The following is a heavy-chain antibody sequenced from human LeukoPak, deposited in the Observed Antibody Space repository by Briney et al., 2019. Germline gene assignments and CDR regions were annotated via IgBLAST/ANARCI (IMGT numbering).Heavy chain of an antibody. J-gene: IGHJ4*02. CDR1: GYTFTNYN. V-gene: IGHV1-46*01. Sequence: ASVKVSCKASGYTFTNYNMHWVRQAPGQGLEWMGTINPSGYRANFAQKFQGRVTMTSDTSTSTVYMELSSLRSEDTAVYYCARLTSTSWYECFDYWGQGTLVTVPS. D-gene: IGHD6-13*01. CDR3: ARLTSTSWYECFDY. CDR2: INPSGYRA.